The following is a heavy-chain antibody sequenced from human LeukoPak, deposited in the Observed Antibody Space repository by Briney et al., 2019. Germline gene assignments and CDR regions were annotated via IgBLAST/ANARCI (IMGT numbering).Heavy chain of an antibody. V-gene: IGHV1-18*04. Sequence: ASVTVSCKTSGYTFTTYGISWVRQAPGQGLEWMGWISGSNGNTKYAQKVQGRVTMTTDTYTTTAYMEVRSLRSDDTAVYYCARDRDRMVQGVTALFDYWGQGSLVTVSS. J-gene: IGHJ4*02. CDR3: ARDRDRMVQGVTALFDY. CDR1: GYTFTTYG. D-gene: IGHD3-10*01. CDR2: ISGSNGNT.